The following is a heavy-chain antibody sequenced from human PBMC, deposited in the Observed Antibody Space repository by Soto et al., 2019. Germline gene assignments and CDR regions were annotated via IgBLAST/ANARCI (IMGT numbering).Heavy chain of an antibody. Sequence: QVQLVESGGGVVQPGRSLRLSCAASGFTFSSYAMHWVRQAPGKGLEWVAVISYDGSNKYYADSVKGRFTISRDNSKNXLXLQXNSLRAEDTAVYYCARSYCSGGSCEIDYWGXGT. CDR1: GFTFSSYA. CDR3: ARSYCSGGSCEIDY. CDR2: ISYDGSNK. J-gene: IGHJ4*01. V-gene: IGHV3-30-3*01. D-gene: IGHD2-15*01.